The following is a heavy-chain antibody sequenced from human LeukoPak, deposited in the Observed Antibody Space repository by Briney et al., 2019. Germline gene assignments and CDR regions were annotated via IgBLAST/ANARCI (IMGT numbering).Heavy chain of an antibody. D-gene: IGHD1-7*01. CDR3: ARYNWNSAPFDY. CDR1: GFTFSSYW. CDR2: INSDGSST. Sequence: GGSLRLSCAASGFTFSSYWMHWVRQAPGKGLVWVSRINSDGSSTSYADSVKGRFTISRDSAKNTLYLEMNSLRAEDTAAYYCARYNWNSAPFDYWGQGTLVTVSS. V-gene: IGHV3-74*01. J-gene: IGHJ4*02.